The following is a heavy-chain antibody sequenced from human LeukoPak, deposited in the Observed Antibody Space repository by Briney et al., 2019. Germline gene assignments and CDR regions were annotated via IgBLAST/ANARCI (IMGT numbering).Heavy chain of an antibody. CDR2: SYSGGST. V-gene: IGHV3-53*04. CDR3: ARGQFTGYGYYFDY. J-gene: IGHJ4*02. CDR1: GFTASSNY. Sequence: ASLRLSSAASGFTASSNYMSWVRPPPGEGLEWVPVSYSGGSTYYADPVKRRFTTSDHNSKNTLHRQSTSPGAEATAFYYGARGQFTGYGYYFDYWGQGTLVTVSS. D-gene: IGHD5-18*01.